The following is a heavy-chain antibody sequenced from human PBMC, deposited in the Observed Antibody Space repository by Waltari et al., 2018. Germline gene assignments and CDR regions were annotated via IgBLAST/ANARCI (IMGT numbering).Heavy chain of an antibody. CDR1: GGSILTNSYI. CDR3: ARGLGAIY. Sequence: QVQMQESGPGLVRPSETLSLTCAVSGGSILTNSYIWGWIRQPPGKGLEWIASFNYGGNTYYNPSLKSRVTISGDTSKNQFSLNLTSVTAADTAVYYCARGLGAIYWGHGTLVTVSS. V-gene: IGHV4-39*07. D-gene: IGHD1-26*01. J-gene: IGHJ4*01. CDR2: FNYGGNT.